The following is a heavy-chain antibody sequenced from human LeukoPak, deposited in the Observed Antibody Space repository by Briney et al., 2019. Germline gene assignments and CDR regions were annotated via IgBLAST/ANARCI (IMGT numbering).Heavy chain of an antibody. J-gene: IGHJ5*01. CDR2: INPNSGDT. CDR3: ARASGSYWWFDS. V-gene: IGHV1-2*02. Sequence: ASVKVSCKAPGYTFTGYYMHWVRQAPGQGLEWMGWINPNSGDTNYAQKFQGSVTMTRDTSISTVYMELSRLRSDDTAVYYCARASGSYWWFDSWGQGTLVTVSS. CDR1: GYTFTGYY. D-gene: IGHD1-26*01.